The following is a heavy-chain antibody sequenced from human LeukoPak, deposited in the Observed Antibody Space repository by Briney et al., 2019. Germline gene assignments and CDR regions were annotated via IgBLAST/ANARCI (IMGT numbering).Heavy chain of an antibody. Sequence: GGSLRLSCAASGFTFRRYAMSWVRQAPGKGLEWVSAISGSGDSTYYADSVKGRFTISRDNSRNTLYLQINSLTAEDTAVYYCAKGDSGYDYGYYYGMDVWGQGTTVTVSS. CDR2: ISGSGDST. V-gene: IGHV3-23*01. CDR3: AKGDSGYDYGYYYGMDV. CDR1: GFTFRRYA. D-gene: IGHD5-12*01. J-gene: IGHJ6*02.